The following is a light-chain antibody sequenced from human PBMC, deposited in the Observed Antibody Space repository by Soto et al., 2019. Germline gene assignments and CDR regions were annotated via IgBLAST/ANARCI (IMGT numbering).Light chain of an antibody. J-gene: IGKJ1*01. CDR3: QQSYNSPQT. CDR2: GAS. V-gene: IGKV3D-20*02. CDR1: QSVSSSY. Sequence: EIVVTQSPAALSVSPGERATLSCRASQSVSSSYLAWYQQKPGQAPRLLIYGASSRATGIPDRFSGSGSGTDFTLTISSLQPEDFATYSCQQSYNSPQTFGRGTKVDIK.